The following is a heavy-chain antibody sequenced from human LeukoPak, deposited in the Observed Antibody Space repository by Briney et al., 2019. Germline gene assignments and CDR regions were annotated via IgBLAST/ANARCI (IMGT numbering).Heavy chain of an antibody. J-gene: IGHJ3*02. CDR2: ISGSGGST. Sequence: GGSLRPSCAASGFTVSRDGMSWGGQAPGKGLEWVSAISGSGGSTYYADSVKGRFTISRDNSKNSLYLQMNSLRAEDTAIYYCAIRGFGDAFAIWGQGTMVAVSS. D-gene: IGHD3-16*01. V-gene: IGHV3-23*01. CDR1: GFTVSRDG. CDR3: AIRGFGDAFAI.